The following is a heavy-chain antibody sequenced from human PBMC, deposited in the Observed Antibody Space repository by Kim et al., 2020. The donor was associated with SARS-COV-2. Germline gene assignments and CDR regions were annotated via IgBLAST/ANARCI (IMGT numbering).Heavy chain of an antibody. Sequence: SVKGRFTISRDNSKNSLYLQMNSLRTEDTALYYCAKDILRWELPGWYFDLWGRGTLVTVSS. CDR3: AKDILRWELPGWYFDL. V-gene: IGHV3-43*01. D-gene: IGHD1-26*01. J-gene: IGHJ2*01.